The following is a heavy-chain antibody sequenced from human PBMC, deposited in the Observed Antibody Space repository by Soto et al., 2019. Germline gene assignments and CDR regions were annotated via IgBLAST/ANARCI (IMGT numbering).Heavy chain of an antibody. D-gene: IGHD3-10*01. CDR2: IYNSVNT. Sequence: QVQLQESGPGLVEPSQTLSLTCTVSGDSISNGYYTWSWIRQPPGKDLEWIGHIYNSVNTYSNPSLKSRVTISADTSKNQFSLKLSSVTAADTAVYYCGRGPSGDKVGYWGQGTLVTVSS. V-gene: IGHV4-30-4*01. CDR1: GDSISNGYYT. CDR3: GRGPSGDKVGY. J-gene: IGHJ4*02.